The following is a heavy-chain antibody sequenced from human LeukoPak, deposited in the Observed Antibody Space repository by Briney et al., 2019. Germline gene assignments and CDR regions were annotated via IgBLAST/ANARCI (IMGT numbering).Heavy chain of an antibody. D-gene: IGHD4-17*01. J-gene: IGHJ4*02. CDR1: GYTFGNFG. CDR2: VSAYNGNT. CDR3: ARELETTMTTHTFAY. V-gene: IGHV1-18*01. Sequence: ASVKVSCKASGYTFGNFGIGWVRQAPGQGLEWMGWVSAYNGNTIYAQKFQGRVTMTTDTSTSTAYLELKTLKSDDTAVYYCARELETTMTTHTFAYWGQGTLVTVS.